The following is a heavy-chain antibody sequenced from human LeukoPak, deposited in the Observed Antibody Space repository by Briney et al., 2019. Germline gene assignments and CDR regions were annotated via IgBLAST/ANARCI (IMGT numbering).Heavy chain of an antibody. CDR2: IYSGGST. V-gene: IGHV3-53*01. J-gene: IGHJ3*01. Sequence: GGSLRLFCAASGFTVSSNFMSWVRQAPGKGLEWVSVIYSGGSTYYADSVKGRFSISRDNSKYTLYLQMNSLRAEDTAVYYCARDYYYASRGAFDVWGQGTMVTVSS. CDR3: ARDYYYASRGAFDV. CDR1: GFTVSSNF. D-gene: IGHD3-22*01.